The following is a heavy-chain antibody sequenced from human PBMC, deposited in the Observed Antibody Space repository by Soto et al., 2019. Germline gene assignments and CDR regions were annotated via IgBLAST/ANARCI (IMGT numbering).Heavy chain of an antibody. J-gene: IGHJ3*02. V-gene: IGHV3-7*01. CDR1: GFTFSSYW. Sequence: GGSPRLSCAASGFTFSSYWMSWVRQAPGKGLEWVANIKQDGSEKYYVDSVKGRFTISRDNAKNSLYLQMNSLRAEDTAVYYFAALPTYYDFWSGQGNDAFAIWGQGTMVTVSS. CDR2: IKQDGSEK. CDR3: AALPTYYDFWSGQGNDAFAI. D-gene: IGHD3-3*01.